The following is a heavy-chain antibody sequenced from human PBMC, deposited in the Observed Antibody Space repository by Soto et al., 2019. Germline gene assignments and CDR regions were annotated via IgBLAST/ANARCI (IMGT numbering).Heavy chain of an antibody. V-gene: IGHV3-21*01. CDR2: ISSSSGYI. CDR1: GFTFSSYS. D-gene: IGHD3-10*01. Sequence: GGSLRLSCAASGFTFSSYSMNWVRQAPGKGLEWVSCISSSSGYIYYADSVKGRFTISRDNAKNSLYLQMNSLRAEDTAVYYCARDFESGELSGRGYWGQGTLVTVSS. J-gene: IGHJ4*02. CDR3: ARDFESGELSGRGY.